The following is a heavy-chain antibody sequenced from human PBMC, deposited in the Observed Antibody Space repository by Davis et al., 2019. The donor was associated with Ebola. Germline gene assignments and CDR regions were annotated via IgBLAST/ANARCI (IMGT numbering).Heavy chain of an antibody. CDR2: LGLSSDT. Sequence: GGSLRLSCAASGFIFSSYVMSWVRRAPGKGLEWVSTLGLSSDTYCGDSVKGRFTISRDNSKNTLYLQMNSLRAEDTAVYYCAKDGERSSGWLIVYFDYWGQGTLVTVSS. J-gene: IGHJ4*02. D-gene: IGHD6-19*01. CDR1: GFIFSSYV. V-gene: IGHV3-23*01. CDR3: AKDGERSSGWLIVYFDY.